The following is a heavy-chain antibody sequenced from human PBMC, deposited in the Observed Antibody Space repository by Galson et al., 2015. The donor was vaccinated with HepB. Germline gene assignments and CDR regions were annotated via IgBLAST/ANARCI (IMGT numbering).Heavy chain of an antibody. CDR1: GGSISSGSYY. Sequence: TLSLTCTVSGGSISSGSYYWSWIRQPAGKGLEWIGRIYTSGSTNYNPSLKSRVTMSVDTSKNQFSLKLSSVTAADTAVYYCARDAYGGNGRYYFDYWGQGTLVTVSS. CDR3: ARDAYGGNGRYYFDY. D-gene: IGHD4-23*01. V-gene: IGHV4-61*02. J-gene: IGHJ4*02. CDR2: IYTSGST.